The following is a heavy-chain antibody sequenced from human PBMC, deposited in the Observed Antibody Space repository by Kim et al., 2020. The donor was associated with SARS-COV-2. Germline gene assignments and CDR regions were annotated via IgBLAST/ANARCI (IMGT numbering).Heavy chain of an antibody. D-gene: IGHD6-13*01. CDR2: IYYSGST. Sequence: SETLSLTCTVSGGSISSYYWSWIRQPPGKGLEWIGYIYYSGSTNYNPSLKSRVTISVDTSKNQFSLKLSSVTAADTAVYYCARDRGIAAAGTSWFDPWGQGTLVTVSS. V-gene: IGHV4-59*13. CDR1: GGSISSYY. J-gene: IGHJ5*02. CDR3: ARDRGIAAAGTSWFDP.